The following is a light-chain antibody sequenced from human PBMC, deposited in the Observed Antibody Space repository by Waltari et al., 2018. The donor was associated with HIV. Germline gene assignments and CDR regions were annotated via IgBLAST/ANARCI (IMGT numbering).Light chain of an antibody. CDR2: DTT. J-gene: IGLJ2*01. CDR1: AGTVTSKHY. CDR3: MLFFGATRI. Sequence: QAAVTQEPSLTVSPGGTIILTCASSAGTVTSKHYAYWFQQKAGQAPTTLIYDTTQRHFWKPARVSAFRLGDKAVLTLSGALSEDEAVYYCMLFFGATRIFGGGTTVTV. V-gene: IGLV7-46*01.